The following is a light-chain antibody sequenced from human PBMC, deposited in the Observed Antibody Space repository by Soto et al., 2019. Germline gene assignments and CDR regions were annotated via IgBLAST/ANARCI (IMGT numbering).Light chain of an antibody. J-gene: IGLJ3*02. Sequence: QSALTQPPSTSGTPGQRVTISCSGSSSNIGSNTVNWYQQLPGTAPKLLIHTNNQWPSGVPDRFSGSKSGTSASLAIGGLQSEDEADYYCAAWDDSLNGPVFGGGTKVTVL. CDR2: TNN. CDR3: AAWDDSLNGPV. V-gene: IGLV1-44*01. CDR1: SSNIGSNT.